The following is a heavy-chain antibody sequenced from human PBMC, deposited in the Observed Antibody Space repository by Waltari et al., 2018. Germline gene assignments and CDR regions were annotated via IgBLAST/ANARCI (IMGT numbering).Heavy chain of an antibody. D-gene: IGHD6-13*01. J-gene: IGHJ4*02. V-gene: IGHV3-48*04. CDR3: ARDWGGQQLPTDY. CDR2: ISSSSSTI. CDR1: GFTFSSYS. Sequence: EVQLVESGGGLVQPGGSLRLSCAASGFTFSSYSMNWVRQAPGKGLEWVSYISSSSSTIYYADSGKGRFTISRDNAKNSLYLQMNSLRAEDTAVYYCARDWGGQQLPTDYWGQGTLVTVSS.